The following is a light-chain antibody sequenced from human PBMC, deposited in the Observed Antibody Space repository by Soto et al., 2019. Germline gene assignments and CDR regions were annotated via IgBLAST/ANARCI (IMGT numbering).Light chain of an antibody. J-gene: IGKJ2*03. CDR2: AAS. CDR3: QQYGGSPLYR. Sequence: ESVLTQSPGTLSLSPGESATLSCRASQSVSSTYLAWYQQKPGQAPRLLIYAASTRAASIPDRFSGSRSATDFTLTISRLEPEDFAEYYCQQYGGSPLYRFDQGTRLEIK. CDR1: QSVSSTY. V-gene: IGKV3-20*01.